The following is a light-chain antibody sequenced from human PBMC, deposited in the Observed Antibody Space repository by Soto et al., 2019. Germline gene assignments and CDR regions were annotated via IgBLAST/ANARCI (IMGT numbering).Light chain of an antibody. CDR3: QSYDSSLSGYV. Sequence: QSVLTQPPSVSGAPGQRVTISCTGSSSNIGAGHDVHWYQQLPGTAPKLLIYGNSNRTSGVPDRFSGSKSGTSASLAITGLQAEDEADYYCQSYDSSLSGYVFGTGTKVTVL. CDR2: GNS. J-gene: IGLJ1*01. V-gene: IGLV1-40*01. CDR1: SSNIGAGHD.